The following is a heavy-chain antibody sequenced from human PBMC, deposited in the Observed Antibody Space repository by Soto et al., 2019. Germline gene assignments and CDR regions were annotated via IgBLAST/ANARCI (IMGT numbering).Heavy chain of an antibody. D-gene: IGHD2-15*01. Sequence: GGSLRLSCAASGFTVSSNYMSWVRQAPGKGLEWVSVIYSGGSTYYADSVKGRFTISRHNSKNTLYLQMNSLRAEDTAVYYCARAPKRLIAARYYYYYGMDVWGQGTTVTVSS. CDR2: IYSGGST. J-gene: IGHJ6*02. V-gene: IGHV3-53*04. CDR1: GFTVSSNY. CDR3: ARAPKRLIAARYYYYYGMDV.